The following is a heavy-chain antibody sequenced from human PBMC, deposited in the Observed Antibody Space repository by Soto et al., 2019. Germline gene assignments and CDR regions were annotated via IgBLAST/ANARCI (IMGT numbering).Heavy chain of an antibody. CDR3: ARLRGTMVRGVIGWFDP. Sequence: SETLSLTCTVSVGSISSGDYYWSWIRQPPGKGLEWIGYIYYSGSTYYNPSLKSRVTISVDTSKNQFSLKLSSVTAADTAVYYCARLRGTMVRGVIGWFDPWGQGTLVTVSS. CDR2: IYYSGST. D-gene: IGHD3-10*01. CDR1: VGSISSGDYY. V-gene: IGHV4-30-4*01. J-gene: IGHJ5*02.